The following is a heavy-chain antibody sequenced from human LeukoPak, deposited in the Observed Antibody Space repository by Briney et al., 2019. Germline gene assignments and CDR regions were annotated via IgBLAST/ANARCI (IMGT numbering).Heavy chain of an antibody. CDR2: IYYSGST. V-gene: IGHV4-30-4*01. Sequence: PSETLSLTCTVSGGSISSGDYYWSWIRQPPGKGLEWIGNIYYSGSTYYNPSLKSRVTISVDTSKNQFSLKLSSVTAADTAVYYCASRLLHNWFDPWGQGTLVTVSS. D-gene: IGHD2/OR15-2a*01. CDR1: GGSISSGDYY. CDR3: ASRLLHNWFDP. J-gene: IGHJ5*02.